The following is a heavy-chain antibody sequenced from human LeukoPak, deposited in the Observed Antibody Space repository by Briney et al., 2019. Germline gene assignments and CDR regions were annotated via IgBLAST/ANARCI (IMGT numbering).Heavy chain of an antibody. D-gene: IGHD3-10*02. J-gene: IGHJ4*02. CDR1: GFIVSNNY. CDR2: IYSGGGP. Sequence: GGSLRLSCAASGFIVSNNYMSWVRQAPGKGLEWVSLIYSGGGPYYADSVKGRFTISRDSSKNTLFLQMDSLRPEDTAVYFCARTWNYFVSQPLDYWGQGIVVTVSS. V-gene: IGHV3-66*01. CDR3: ARTWNYFVSQPLDY.